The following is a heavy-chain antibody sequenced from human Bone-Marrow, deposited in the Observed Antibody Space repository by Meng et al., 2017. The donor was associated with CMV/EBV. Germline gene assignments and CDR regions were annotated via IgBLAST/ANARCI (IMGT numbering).Heavy chain of an antibody. Sequence: SLKISCAASGFTFDDHAMHWVRQAPGKGLEWVSGINRNGDSIVYADSVKGRFTISRDNAKNSLYLQMNSLRAEDTALYYCAKGRYSGSSGYFDYWSQGTLVTVSS. CDR3: AKGRYSGSSGYFDY. V-gene: IGHV3-9*01. CDR1: GFTFDDHA. D-gene: IGHD1-26*01. CDR2: INRNGDSI. J-gene: IGHJ4*02.